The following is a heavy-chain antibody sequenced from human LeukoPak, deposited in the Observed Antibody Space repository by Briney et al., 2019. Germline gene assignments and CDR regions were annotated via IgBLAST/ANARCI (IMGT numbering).Heavy chain of an antibody. D-gene: IGHD6-6*01. Sequence: SETLSLTCAVSGGSISPYYWTWIRQPPGKGLEWVGYIQNSAIYRAKIKSSPSLQSRVSLSIDTSKNQVSLTVNSVTAADTAVYYCARLSSTLYYSMDVWGPGTAVTVSS. V-gene: IGHV4-59*08. CDR2: IQNSAIYRAKI. CDR1: GGSISPYY. CDR3: ARLSSTLYYSMDV. J-gene: IGHJ6*02.